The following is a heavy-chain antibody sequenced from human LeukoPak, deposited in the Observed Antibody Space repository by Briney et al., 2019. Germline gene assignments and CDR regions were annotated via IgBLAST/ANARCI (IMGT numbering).Heavy chain of an antibody. Sequence: GGSLRLSCAASGFTFSSHAMHWVRQAPGKGLEWVAVISYDGSNKYYADSVKGRFTISRDNSKNTLYLQMNSLRAEDTAVYYCARQSASGYDSRLFDYWGQGTLVTVSS. CDR3: ARQSASGYDSRLFDY. CDR1: GFTFSSHA. D-gene: IGHD5-12*01. J-gene: IGHJ4*02. V-gene: IGHV3-30-3*01. CDR2: ISYDGSNK.